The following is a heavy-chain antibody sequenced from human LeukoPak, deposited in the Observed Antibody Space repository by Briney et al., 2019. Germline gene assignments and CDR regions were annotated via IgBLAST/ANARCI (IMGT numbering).Heavy chain of an antibody. Sequence: GSLRLSCAASGFTFSSYDMSWVRQAPGEGLEWVLFIRGDGGSTLYADSVKGRFTISRDNSKNTLYAEMTSLRAEDTAVYYCATLASGYSSPFDYWGQGTLVTVSS. CDR2: IRGDGGST. CDR3: ATLASGYSSPFDY. D-gene: IGHD6-13*01. V-gene: IGHV3-23*01. CDR1: GFTFSSYD. J-gene: IGHJ4*02.